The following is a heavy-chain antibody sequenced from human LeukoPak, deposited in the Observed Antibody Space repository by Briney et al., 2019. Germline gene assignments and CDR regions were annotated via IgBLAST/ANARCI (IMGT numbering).Heavy chain of an antibody. V-gene: IGHV4-34*01. CDR2: INHSGST. J-gene: IGHJ5*02. CDR1: GGSFSGYY. CDR3: ARGCSVLLWFGESAGWFDP. Sequence: PSETLSLTCAVYGGSFSGYYWSWIRQPPGKGLEWIGEINHSGSTNYNPSLKSRVTISVDTSKNQFSLKLSSVTAADTAVYYCARGCSVLLWFGESAGWFDPWGQGTLVTVSS. D-gene: IGHD3-10*01.